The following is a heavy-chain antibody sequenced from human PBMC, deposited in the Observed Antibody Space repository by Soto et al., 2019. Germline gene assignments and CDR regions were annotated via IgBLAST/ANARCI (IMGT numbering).Heavy chain of an antibody. J-gene: IGHJ4*02. CDR3: ASDGGELDI. CDR2: TNSDGSA. D-gene: IGHD1-1*01. Sequence: EVQLVESGGGLVQPGGSLRLSCTASGFTVTSNDMSWVRQAPGKGLEWVSVTNSDGSAYYADSVKGRFTISRDNSKNTDDTQMNCLRDEDTAVYNCASDGGELDIWGQGTLVTVSS. V-gene: IGHV3-66*01. CDR1: GFTVTSND.